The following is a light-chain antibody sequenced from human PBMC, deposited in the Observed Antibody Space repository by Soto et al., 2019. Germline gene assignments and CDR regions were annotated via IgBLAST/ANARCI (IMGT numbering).Light chain of an antibody. V-gene: IGKV3-11*01. CDR1: QSVSSN. Sequence: EIVLTQSPATLSLSPGERATLSCRASQSVSSNLAWYQQKPGQAPRLLIYDASNRATGVPARCSGSGSGTDFSLTISSLEPEDFAVYYCQQRSNWPSITFGQGTRLEMK. J-gene: IGKJ5*01. CDR3: QQRSNWPSIT. CDR2: DAS.